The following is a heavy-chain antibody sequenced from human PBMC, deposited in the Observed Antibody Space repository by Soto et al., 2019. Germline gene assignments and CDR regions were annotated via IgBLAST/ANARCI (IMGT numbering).Heavy chain of an antibody. V-gene: IGHV4-34*02. Sequence: QVQQQQWGARLLKPSETLSLTCAEYGRSMSGYNWSWLRRSPVRGLEWIVEIGPTGDTNYGPSFMSRVTVSVDTSKYELSLRLTQVTAADTATYLCARNGVGFGFDIWGLGTMVSVSS. CDR3: ARNGVGFGFDI. CDR1: GRSMSGYN. CDR2: IGPTGDT. D-gene: IGHD3-10*01. J-gene: IGHJ3*02.